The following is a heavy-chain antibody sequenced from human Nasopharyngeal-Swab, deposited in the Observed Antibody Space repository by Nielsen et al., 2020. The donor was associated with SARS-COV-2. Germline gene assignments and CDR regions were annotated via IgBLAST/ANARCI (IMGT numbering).Heavy chain of an antibody. J-gene: IGHJ4*02. Sequence: SETLSLTCTVSGGSISSGGYYWSWIRQHPGKSLEWIGYIYYSGSTYYNPSLKSRVTISVDTSKNQFSLKLSSVTAADTAVYYCARANTMVRGVIDYWGQGTLVTASS. V-gene: IGHV4-31*03. CDR3: ARANTMVRGVIDY. D-gene: IGHD3-10*01. CDR1: GGSISSGGYY. CDR2: IYYSGST.